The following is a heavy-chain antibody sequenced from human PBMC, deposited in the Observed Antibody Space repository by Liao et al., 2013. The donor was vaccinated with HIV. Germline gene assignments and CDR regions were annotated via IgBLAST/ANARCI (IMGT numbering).Heavy chain of an antibody. J-gene: IGHJ4*02. CDR3: ARGDGYYDFWSGYLDY. CDR1: GGSFSGYY. CDR2: INHRGST. D-gene: IGHD3-3*01. Sequence: QVQLQQWGAGLLKPSETLSLTCAVYGGSFSGYYWSWIRQPPGKGLEWIGEINHRGSTNYNPSLKSRVTISVDTSKNQFSLKLSSVTAADTAVYYCARGDGYYDFWSGYLDYWGQGTWSPSPQ. V-gene: IGHV4-34*01.